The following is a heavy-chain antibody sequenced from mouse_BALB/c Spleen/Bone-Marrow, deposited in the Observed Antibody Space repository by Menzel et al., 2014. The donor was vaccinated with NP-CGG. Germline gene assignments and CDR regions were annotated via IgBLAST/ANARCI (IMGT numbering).Heavy chain of an antibody. CDR3: ARVGSIMITTSFAY. CDR1: GYTFSRNW. D-gene: IGHD2-4*01. J-gene: IGHJ3*01. V-gene: IGHV1-9*01. CDR2: ILPGSGST. Sequence: VQLQQSGAELMKPGASVKISCKATGYTFSRNWIEWVKQRPGHGLEWIGEILPGSGSTNYNEKFKGKAPFTADTSSNTSNMQLSSLTSEDSGVYYCARVGSIMITTSFAYWVQGTLVPVSA.